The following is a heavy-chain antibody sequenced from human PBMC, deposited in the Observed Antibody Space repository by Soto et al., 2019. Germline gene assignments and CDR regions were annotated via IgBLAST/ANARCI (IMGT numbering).Heavy chain of an antibody. CDR2: ISYDGRNE. D-gene: IGHD2-8*01. CDR1: GFTFSNYA. CDR3: AKGTATLVLMVYASLFDF. J-gene: IGHJ4*02. V-gene: IGHV3-30*18. Sequence: QVQLVESGGGVVQPGRSLRLSCAASGFTFSNYAMHWVRQAPGKGLEWVAVISYDGRNEYYADSVKGRFTISRDNAKNTLELQINSLRVEDTAVYYCAKGTATLVLMVYASLFDFWGQGTLVTVSS.